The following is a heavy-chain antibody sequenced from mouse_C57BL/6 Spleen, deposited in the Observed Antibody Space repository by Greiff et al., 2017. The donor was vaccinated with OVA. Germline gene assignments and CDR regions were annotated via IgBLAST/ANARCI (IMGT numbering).Heavy chain of an antibody. CDR2: IHPNSGST. V-gene: IGHV1-64*01. D-gene: IGHD5-1*01. CDR1: FYTFTSYL. J-gene: IGHJ3*01. Sequence: VQLHHTWSALAPHGASVTFSFHSPFYTFTSYLMHWVKQRPGQGLEWIGMIHPNSGSTNYNEKFKSKATLTVDKSSSTAYMQLSSLTSEASAVYYCAREYPFAYWGQGTLVTVSA. CDR3: AREYPFAY.